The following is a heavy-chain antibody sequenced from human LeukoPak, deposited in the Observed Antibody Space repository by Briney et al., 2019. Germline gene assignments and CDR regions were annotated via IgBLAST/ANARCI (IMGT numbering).Heavy chain of an antibody. Sequence: SETLSLTCTVSGGSISSSSYYWGWIRQPPGKGLEWIGSIYYSGSTYYNPSLKSRVTIAVDTSKNQFSLRLSSVTAADTAVYYCARGRGITIFGVATYFDYWGQGTLVTVSS. D-gene: IGHD3-3*01. CDR3: ARGRGITIFGVATYFDY. V-gene: IGHV4-39*01. CDR2: IYYSGST. CDR1: GGSISSSSYY. J-gene: IGHJ4*02.